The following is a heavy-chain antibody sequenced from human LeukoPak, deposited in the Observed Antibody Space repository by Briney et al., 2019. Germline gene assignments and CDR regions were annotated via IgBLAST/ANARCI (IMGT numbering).Heavy chain of an antibody. D-gene: IGHD2-15*01. CDR1: GYTFTDYY. CDR3: TREARVGNWFDP. Sequence: ASVKVSCKASGYTFTDYYIHWVRQAPGQGLEWMGWINPDNGGTNYAQKFQGRVTMTRDTSMRTIYMDLIRLRSDDTAVFYCTREARVGNWFDPWGQGTQVTVSS. J-gene: IGHJ5*02. V-gene: IGHV1-2*02. CDR2: INPDNGGT.